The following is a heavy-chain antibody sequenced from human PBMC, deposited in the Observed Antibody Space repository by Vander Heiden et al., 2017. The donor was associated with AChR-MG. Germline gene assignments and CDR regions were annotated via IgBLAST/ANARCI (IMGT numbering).Heavy chain of an antibody. J-gene: IGHJ5*02. Sequence: QLQLQESGPGLVKPSETLSLTCTVSGGSISSSSYYWGWIRQPPGKGLEWIGSIYYSGSTYYNPSLKSRVTISVDTSKNQFSLKLSSVTAADTAVYYCARLGPYYYDSSGYYYVLFKFDPWGQGTLVTVSS. V-gene: IGHV4-39*01. CDR1: GGSISSSSYY. CDR3: ARLGPYYYDSSGYYYVLFKFDP. D-gene: IGHD3-22*01. CDR2: IYYSGST.